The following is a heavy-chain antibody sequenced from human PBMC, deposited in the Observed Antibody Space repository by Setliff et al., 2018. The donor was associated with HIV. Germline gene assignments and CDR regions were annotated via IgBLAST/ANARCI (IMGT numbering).Heavy chain of an antibody. J-gene: IGHJ4*02. V-gene: IGHV3-74*01. D-gene: IGHD1-26*01. CDR2: INIDGTST. Sequence: GGSLRLSCAASGFTFSNNWMHWVRQAPGGGLVWVSRINIDGTSTSYADPVTGRFTISRDNAKNTLYLQMNSLRAEDTAVYYCARGGVATTWWGLFDYWGQGTLVTVSS. CDR3: ARGGVATTWWGLFDY. CDR1: GFTFSNNW.